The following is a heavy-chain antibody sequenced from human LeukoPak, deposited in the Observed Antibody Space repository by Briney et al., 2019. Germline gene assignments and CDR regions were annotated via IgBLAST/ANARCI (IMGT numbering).Heavy chain of an antibody. CDR2: INSDGSST. Sequence: GGSLRLSCAASGSTFSSYWMHWVRQAPGKGLVWVSRINSDGSSTSYADSVKGRFTISGDNAKNTLYLQMNSLRAEDTAVYYCARDNLYGSGSYYNFDYWGQGTLVTVSS. J-gene: IGHJ4*02. CDR3: ARDNLYGSGSYYNFDY. V-gene: IGHV3-74*01. D-gene: IGHD3-10*01. CDR1: GSTFSSYW.